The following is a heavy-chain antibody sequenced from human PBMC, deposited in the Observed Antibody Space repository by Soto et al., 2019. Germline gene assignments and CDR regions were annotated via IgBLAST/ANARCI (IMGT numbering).Heavy chain of an antibody. CDR3: ARDLRGYSRYDYLDY. V-gene: IGHV4-31*03. D-gene: IGHD5-12*01. Sequence: SETLSLTCTVSGGSISIGGYYWSGIRQHPGKGLEWVGYSYYTGSSYYNPSLKSRVTISVDASKNQLSLRLASVTAADTAVYYCARDLRGYSRYDYLDYWGQGIPVTVSS. CDR2: SYYTGSS. J-gene: IGHJ4*02. CDR1: GGSISIGGYY.